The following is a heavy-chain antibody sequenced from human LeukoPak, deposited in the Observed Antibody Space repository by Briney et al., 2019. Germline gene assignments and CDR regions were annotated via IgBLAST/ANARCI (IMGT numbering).Heavy chain of an antibody. CDR3: ARGFNWNYGGRFDY. J-gene: IGHJ4*02. D-gene: IGHD1-7*01. Sequence: SETLSLTCAVYGGSFSGYYWSWIRQPPGKGLEWIGEINHSGSTNYNPSLKSRVTISVDTSKNQYSLKLSSVTAADTAVYYCARGFNWNYGGRFDYWGQGTLVTVSS. CDR1: GGSFSGYY. V-gene: IGHV4-34*01. CDR2: INHSGST.